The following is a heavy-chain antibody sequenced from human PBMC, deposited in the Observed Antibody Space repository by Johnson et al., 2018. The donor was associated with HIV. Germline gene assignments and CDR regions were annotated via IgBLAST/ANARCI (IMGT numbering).Heavy chain of an antibody. J-gene: IGHJ3*02. CDR1: GFAFSNYG. D-gene: IGHD3-3*01. Sequence: QVQLVESGGGLVQPGNSLRLSCAASGFAFSNYGMHWVRQAPGKGLEWVAVLPFDGRNIKSANSVKGRLTISRDNSKKTLYLQLDNLRPEDTAVYYCAKGVTIFGVDIHDGFDMWGQGTMVTVSS. V-gene: IGHV3-30*18. CDR3: AKGVTIFGVDIHDGFDM. CDR2: LPFDGRNI.